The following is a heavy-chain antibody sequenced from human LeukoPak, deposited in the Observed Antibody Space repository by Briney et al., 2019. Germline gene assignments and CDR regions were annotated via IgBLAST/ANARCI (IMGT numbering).Heavy chain of an antibody. CDR3: ASASHITMLRGANDY. CDR1: GGTFNSNV. J-gene: IGHJ4*02. Sequence: SVKVSCKASGGTFNSNVISWVRQAPGQGLEWMGGIIPLFGRTNYAQKFQGRVTITADESTSTAYMELSSLRSEDTAVYYCASASHITMLRGANDYWGQGTLVTVSS. V-gene: IGHV1-69*13. CDR2: IIPLFGRT. D-gene: IGHD3-10*01.